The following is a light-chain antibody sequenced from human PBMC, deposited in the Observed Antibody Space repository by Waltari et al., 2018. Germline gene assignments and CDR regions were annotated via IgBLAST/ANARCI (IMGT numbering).Light chain of an antibody. CDR3: AAWDDSDWV. CDR1: SPTLGRNY. CDR2: RNN. V-gene: IGLV1-47*01. J-gene: IGLJ3*02. Sequence: QSVLTQPPSASGTPGQVVPISCSGSSPTLGRNYVYWYKQLPGTAPKPLIYRNNQRPSGVPDRFSGSKSGTSASLAISGLRSEDEADYYCAAWDDSDWVFGGGTKLTVL.